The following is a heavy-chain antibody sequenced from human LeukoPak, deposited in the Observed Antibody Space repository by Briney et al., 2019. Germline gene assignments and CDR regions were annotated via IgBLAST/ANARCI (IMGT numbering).Heavy chain of an antibody. CDR1: GFIFSSYS. CDR3: TRSSHGYDILTGY. D-gene: IGHD3-9*01. V-gene: IGHV3-49*04. J-gene: IGHJ4*02. Sequence: GGSLRLSCAASGFIFSSYSMNWVRQAPGKGLEWVGFIRSKAYGGTTEYAASVKGRFIISRDDSKSIVYLQMNSLKTEDTAVYYCTRSSHGYDILTGYWGQGTLVTVSS. CDR2: IRSKAYGGTT.